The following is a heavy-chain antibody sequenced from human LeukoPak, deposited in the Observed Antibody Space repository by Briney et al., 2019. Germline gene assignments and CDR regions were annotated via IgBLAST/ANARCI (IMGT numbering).Heavy chain of an antibody. D-gene: IGHD2-15*01. CDR1: GYTFTDSY. V-gene: IGHV1-2*06. CDR3: ARDPCSGGSCYLGY. J-gene: IGHJ4*02. Sequence: ASVKVSCKTSGYTFTDSYIHWVLQAPGQGLEWMGRNNPNSGDSNYSQKFQGRVTMTRDTSISTAYMELSRLRSDDTAVYYCARDPCSGGSCYLGYWGQGTLVTVSS. CDR2: NNPNSGDS.